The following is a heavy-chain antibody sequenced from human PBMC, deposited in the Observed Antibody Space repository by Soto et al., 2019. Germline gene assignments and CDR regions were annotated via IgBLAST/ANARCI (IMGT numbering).Heavy chain of an antibody. CDR3: ARDLLAANSLDYGMDV. CDR2: INSDGSIT. CDR1: GFTFSSNW. D-gene: IGHD2-15*01. Sequence: GGSLRLSCAASGFTFSSNWMHWVRQAPGKGLVWVSRINSDGSITNYADSVKGRFTISRDNSKNTLYLQMNSLRAEDTAVYYCARDLLAANSLDYGMDVWGQGTTVTVSS. J-gene: IGHJ6*02. V-gene: IGHV3-74*01.